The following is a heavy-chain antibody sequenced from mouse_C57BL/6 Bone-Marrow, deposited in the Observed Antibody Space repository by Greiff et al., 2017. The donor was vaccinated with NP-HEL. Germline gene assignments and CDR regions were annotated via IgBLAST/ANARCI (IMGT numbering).Heavy chain of an antibody. CDR2: IYPGDGDT. D-gene: IGHD2-4*01. CDR3: ARSDDYDVGFAY. V-gene: IGHV1-82*01. CDR1: GYAFSSSW. J-gene: IGHJ3*01. Sequence: QVQLQQSGPELVKPGASVKISCKASGYAFSSSWMNWVKPRPGKGLEWIGRIYPGDGDTNYNGKFKGKATLTADKSSSTAYMQLSSLTSEDSAVYFCARSDDYDVGFAYWGQGTLVTVSA.